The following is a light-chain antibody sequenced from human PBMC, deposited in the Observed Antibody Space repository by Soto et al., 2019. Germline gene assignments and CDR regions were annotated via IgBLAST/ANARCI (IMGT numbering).Light chain of an antibody. J-gene: IGKJ1*01. Sequence: DIQMSHSPSTLSASVGDRVTITCRASQSISSLLAWYQQKPGKAPKLLIYKASSLESGVPSRFSGSGSGTEFTLTISSLQPDDFATYYCQQYNSYSRTFGQGTKVDIK. CDR2: KAS. CDR3: QQYNSYSRT. V-gene: IGKV1-5*03. CDR1: QSISSL.